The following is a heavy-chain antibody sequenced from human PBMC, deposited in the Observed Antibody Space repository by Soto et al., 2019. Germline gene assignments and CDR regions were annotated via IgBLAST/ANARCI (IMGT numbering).Heavy chain of an antibody. V-gene: IGHV2-5*02. D-gene: IGHD5-12*01. J-gene: IGHJ5*02. Sequence: QITLKESGPPLVKPTQTLTLTCTFSGFSLSTSGVGVGWIRQPPGKALEWLALIYWVDDKRYSPSLKSRITITRDTSKNQVVFTMTNLVPVDTATYYCGHSPEHLRRRRYDSVVWFDPWGQGTLVTVSS. CDR2: IYWVDDK. CDR1: GFSLSTSGVG. CDR3: GHSPEHLRRRRYDSVVWFDP.